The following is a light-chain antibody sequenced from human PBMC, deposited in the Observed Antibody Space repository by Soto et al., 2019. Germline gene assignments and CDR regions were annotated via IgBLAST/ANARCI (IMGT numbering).Light chain of an antibody. V-gene: IGKV1-12*01. CDR2: DAS. J-gene: IGKJ5*01. CDR1: QSISSW. CDR3: QQANTFPLT. Sequence: DIQMTQSPSTLSASVGYRVTITWRASQSISSWLAWYQQKPGKAPKLLIYDASSLESGVPSRFSGSGSGTHFTLTISSLQPEDFATYYCQQANTFPLTFGQGTRLEIK.